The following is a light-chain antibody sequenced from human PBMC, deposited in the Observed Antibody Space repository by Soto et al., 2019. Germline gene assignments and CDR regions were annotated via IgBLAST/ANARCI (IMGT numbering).Light chain of an antibody. CDR1: SSEVGGYNY. J-gene: IGLJ1*01. Sequence: QSVLTQPASVSGSPGQSITISCTGTSSEVGGYNYVSWYQQHPGKAPKLMIYDVSSRPSGVSNRFSGSKSGNTASLTISGLQAEDEADYYCSSYIGSSSYVFGTGTKVTVL. CDR3: SSYIGSSSYV. CDR2: DVS. V-gene: IGLV2-14*01.